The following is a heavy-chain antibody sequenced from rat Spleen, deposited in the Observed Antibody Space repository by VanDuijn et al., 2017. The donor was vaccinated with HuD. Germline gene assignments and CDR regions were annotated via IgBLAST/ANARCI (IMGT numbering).Heavy chain of an antibody. Sequence: EVQLVESDGGLVQPGRSLKLSCAASGFTFSDYYMAWVRQAPTKGLEWVATISHDGSSTYYRDSVKGRFTISRDNAKSTLYLQMDSLRSEDTATYYCATRDGGYPGWGQGTLVTVSS. J-gene: IGHJ3*01. CDR3: ATRDGGYPG. D-gene: IGHD1-11*01. V-gene: IGHV5-29*01. CDR1: GFTFSDYY. CDR2: ISHDGSST.